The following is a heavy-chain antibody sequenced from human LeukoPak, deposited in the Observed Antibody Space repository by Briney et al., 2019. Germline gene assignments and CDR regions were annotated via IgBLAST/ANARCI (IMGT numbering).Heavy chain of an antibody. V-gene: IGHV3-21*01. D-gene: IGHD3-10*01. Sequence: SGGSLRLSCAASGFTFSRCTMGWVRQAPGKGLEWVSSITSSSAYIHYADSVKGRFTISRDNAKNSLYLQMNSLRAEDTAVYYCARDRGSGSYGIFDYWGQGTLVTVSS. J-gene: IGHJ4*02. CDR2: ITSSSAYI. CDR1: GFTFSRCT. CDR3: ARDRGSGSYGIFDY.